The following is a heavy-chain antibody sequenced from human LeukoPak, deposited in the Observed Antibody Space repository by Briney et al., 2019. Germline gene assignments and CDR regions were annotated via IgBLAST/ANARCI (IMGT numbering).Heavy chain of an antibody. V-gene: IGHV3-23*01. CDR3: AKSRLGYDY. CDR1: GLTFSSYA. J-gene: IGHJ4*02. CDR2: VTSSGSNT. Sequence: GGSLRLSCAASGLTFSSYAMSWVRQAPGKGLEWVSLVTSSGSNTYYADSVKGRFTISRDNSKNTLYLQMNSLRAEDTAVYNCAKSRLGYDYWGQGTLVTVSS. D-gene: IGHD5-12*01.